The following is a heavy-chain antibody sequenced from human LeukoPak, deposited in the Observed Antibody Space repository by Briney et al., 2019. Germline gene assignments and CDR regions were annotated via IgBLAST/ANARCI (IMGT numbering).Heavy chain of an antibody. V-gene: IGHV3-33*01. J-gene: IGHJ4*02. CDR1: GFTFSSYG. D-gene: IGHD3-22*01. CDR2: IWYDGSDK. CDR3: ARELPPVVNFYFDS. Sequence: GGSLRLSCAASGFTFSSYGMHWVRQAPGKGLGWVAVIWYDGSDKYYADSVKGRFSISRDNSKNTLYLQMNSLRAEDTAVYYCARELPPVVNFYFDSWGQGTLVTVSS.